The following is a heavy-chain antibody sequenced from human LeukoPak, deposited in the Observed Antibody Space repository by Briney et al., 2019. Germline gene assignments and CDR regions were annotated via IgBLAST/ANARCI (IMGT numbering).Heavy chain of an antibody. Sequence: PSETLSLTCTVSGYSISSGYFWGWIRQSPGKGLDWIGIIYHSGSTYYNPSLKSRVTISVDTSKNQFSLKLSSVTAADTAVYYCARLRYCTNGVCPWGQGTLVTVSS. CDR3: ARLRYCTNGVCP. CDR1: GYSISSGYF. J-gene: IGHJ5*02. CDR2: IYHSGST. D-gene: IGHD2-8*01. V-gene: IGHV4-38-2*02.